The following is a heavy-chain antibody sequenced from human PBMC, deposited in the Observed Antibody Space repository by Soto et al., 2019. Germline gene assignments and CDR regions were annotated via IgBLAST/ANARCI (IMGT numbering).Heavy chain of an antibody. CDR3: AKGCSGGSCLLGWFDP. CDR1: GFTFSSYG. V-gene: IGHV3-30*18. J-gene: IGHJ5*02. CDR2: ISYDGSNK. D-gene: IGHD2-15*01. Sequence: QVQLVESGGGVVQPGRSLRLSCAASGFTFSSYGMHWVRQAPGKGLEWVAVISYDGSNKYYADSVKGRFTISRDNSKNPLYLQMNSLRAEDTAVYYCAKGCSGGSCLLGWFDPWGQGTLVTVSS.